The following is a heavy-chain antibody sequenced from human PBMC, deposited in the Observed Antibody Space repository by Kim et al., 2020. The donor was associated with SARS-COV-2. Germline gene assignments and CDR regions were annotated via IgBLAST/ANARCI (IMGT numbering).Heavy chain of an antibody. CDR2: MNPNSGNT. CDR1: GYTFTSYD. CDR3: ARGVSRPVSYYDILTGYYTNYYYYYMDV. V-gene: IGHV1-8*01. D-gene: IGHD3-9*01. Sequence: ASVKVSCKASGYTFTSYDINWVRQATGQGLEWMGWMNPNSGNTGYAQKFQGRVTMTRNTSISTAYMELSSLRSEDTAVYYCARGVSRPVSYYDILTGYYTNYYYYYMDVWGKGTTVTVSS. J-gene: IGHJ6*03.